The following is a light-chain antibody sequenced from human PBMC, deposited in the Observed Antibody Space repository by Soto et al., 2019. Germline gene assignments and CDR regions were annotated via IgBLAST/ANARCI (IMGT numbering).Light chain of an antibody. J-gene: IGKJ4*02. Sequence: DIVMTQSPATLSVSPGERATLSCRASQSVTRNLAWYQQKPGQAPRLLIYGASTRATGVPARFSGSGSGTEFTLTSTSLQSEDLAVYFCQHQSWPPKVTFGRGTRVEIK. CDR3: QHQSWPPKVT. CDR2: GAS. V-gene: IGKV3-15*01. CDR1: QSVTRN.